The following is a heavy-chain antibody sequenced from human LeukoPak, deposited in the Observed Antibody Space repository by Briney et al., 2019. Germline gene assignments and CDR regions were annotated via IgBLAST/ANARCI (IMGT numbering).Heavy chain of an antibody. CDR1: GASVTSYY. Sequence: PSETLSLTCTVSGASVTSYYWNWIRQPPGKGLEWIGYILYSGTTNYNPSLNSRVTMSLDTSKNQFSLELSSVTAADTAVYYCATRIIARGLGQDNWFDPWGQGILVTVSS. CDR2: ILYSGTT. D-gene: IGHD3-16*01. V-gene: IGHV4-59*02. CDR3: ATRIIARGLGQDNWFDP. J-gene: IGHJ5*02.